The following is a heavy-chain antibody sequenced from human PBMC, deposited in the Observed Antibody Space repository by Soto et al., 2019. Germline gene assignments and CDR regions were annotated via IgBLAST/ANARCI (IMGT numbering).Heavy chain of an antibody. Sequence: SETLSLTCTVSGGSISSGGYYWSWIRQPPGKGLEWIGGINHSGSTNYNPSLKSRVTISVDTSKNQFSLKLSSVTAADTAVYYCARGRVTAIEYYYYGMDVWGQGTTVTVSS. V-gene: IGHV4-39*07. CDR3: ARGRVTAIEYYYYGMDV. CDR1: GGSISSGGYY. D-gene: IGHD2-21*02. CDR2: INHSGST. J-gene: IGHJ6*02.